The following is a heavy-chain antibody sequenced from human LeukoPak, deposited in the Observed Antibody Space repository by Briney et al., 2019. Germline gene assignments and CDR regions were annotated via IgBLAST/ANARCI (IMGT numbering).Heavy chain of an antibody. V-gene: IGHV1-46*01. Sequence: ASVKVSCKASGYTFTSYYMHWVRQAPGQGLEWMGIINPSGGSTSYAQKFQGRVTMTRDTSTSTVYMELSSLRSEDTAVYYCARVGNEDFWSGYYTSSFDYWGQGTLVTVSS. J-gene: IGHJ4*02. CDR3: ARVGNEDFWSGYYTSSFDY. CDR2: INPSGGST. CDR1: GYTFTSYY. D-gene: IGHD3-3*01.